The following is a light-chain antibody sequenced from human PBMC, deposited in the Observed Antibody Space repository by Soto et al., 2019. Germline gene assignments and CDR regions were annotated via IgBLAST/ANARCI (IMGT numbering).Light chain of an antibody. V-gene: IGLV2-14*01. Sequence: QSALTQPASVSGSPGQSITISCTGTSSDVGGYDYVSWYQQHPGKAPKLMIYDVRNRPSGVSNRFSGSKPGNTASLTISGLQAEDEADYYCSSYTSSSTLVVFGGGTKLTVL. J-gene: IGLJ2*01. CDR2: DVR. CDR1: SSDVGGYDY. CDR3: SSYTSSSTLVV.